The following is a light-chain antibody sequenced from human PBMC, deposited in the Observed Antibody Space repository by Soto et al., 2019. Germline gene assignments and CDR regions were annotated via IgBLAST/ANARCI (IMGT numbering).Light chain of an antibody. CDR3: QKYNSYPWT. J-gene: IGKJ1*01. Sequence: EIVLAQFPGTLSLSPGERATLSCRASQTISSRYLTWYQQKPGQVPRLLIYGASSRATGIPDRFSGSGSGTDFTLTISRLEPEDVATYYCQKYNSYPWTFGQGTKVDIK. V-gene: IGKV3-20*01. CDR2: GAS. CDR1: QTISSRY.